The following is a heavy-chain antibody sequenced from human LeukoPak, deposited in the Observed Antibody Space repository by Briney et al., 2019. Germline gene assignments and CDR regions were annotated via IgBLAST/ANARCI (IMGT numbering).Heavy chain of an antibody. J-gene: IGHJ6*02. V-gene: IGHV4-59*01. Sequence: SETLSLTCTVSSGSISTYYWGWIRQPPGKGLKWIGCVYYSGTTYYNPSLKSRVTISVDSSKNQFSLKLHTVTASDTAVYYCARDGGTYGMDVWGQGTTVTVSS. CDR2: VYYSGTT. CDR3: ARDGGTYGMDV. D-gene: IGHD3-16*01. CDR1: SGSISTYY.